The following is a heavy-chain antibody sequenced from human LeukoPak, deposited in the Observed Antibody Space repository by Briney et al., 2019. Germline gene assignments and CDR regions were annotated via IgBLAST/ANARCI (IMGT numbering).Heavy chain of an antibody. J-gene: IGHJ5*02. Sequence: GGSLRLSCAASGFTFSSYAMSWVRQAPGKGLEWVSAISGSGGSTCYADSVKGRFTISRDNSKNTLYLQMNSLRAEDTAVYYCAKVGSYMVRGVIGYNWFDPWGQGTLVTVSS. V-gene: IGHV3-23*01. CDR1: GFTFSSYA. CDR2: ISGSGGST. D-gene: IGHD3-10*01. CDR3: AKVGSYMVRGVIGYNWFDP.